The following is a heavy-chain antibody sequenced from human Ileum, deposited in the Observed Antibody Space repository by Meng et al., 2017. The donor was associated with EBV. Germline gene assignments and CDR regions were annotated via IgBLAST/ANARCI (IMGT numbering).Heavy chain of an antibody. CDR3: ARSSPIVRGLDY. Sequence: QGQGEESGPGLVKPSGTLSLTCAVSGDSVSGSDWWSWVHSPPGKGLEWIGEVYHDGATNYHPSLKSRVTISLDKSKNEVNLHLNSLTAADTAVYFCARSSPIVRGLDYWGQGTLVTVSS. CDR2: VYHDGAT. V-gene: IGHV4-4*02. D-gene: IGHD3-10*01. CDR1: GDSVSGSDW. J-gene: IGHJ4*02.